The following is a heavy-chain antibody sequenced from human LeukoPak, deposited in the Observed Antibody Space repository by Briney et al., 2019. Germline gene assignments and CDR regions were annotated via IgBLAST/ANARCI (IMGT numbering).Heavy chain of an antibody. D-gene: IGHD2-15*01. Sequence: TGGSLRLSCAASGFTFSSYSMNWVRQAPGKGLEWVSSISSSSSSIYYADSVKGRFTISRDNAKNSLYLQMNSLRAEDTAVYYCARGYCSTGSCYNFDYWGQGTLVTVSS. V-gene: IGHV3-48*01. J-gene: IGHJ4*02. CDR1: GFTFSSYS. CDR3: ARGYCSTGSCYNFDY. CDR2: ISSSSSSI.